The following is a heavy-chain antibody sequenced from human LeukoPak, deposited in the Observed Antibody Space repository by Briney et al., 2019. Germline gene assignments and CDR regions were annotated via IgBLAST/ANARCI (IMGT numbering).Heavy chain of an antibody. V-gene: IGHV1-18*01. CDR2: ISAYNGNT. J-gene: IGHJ4*02. Sequence: GASVKVSCKASGYTFTSYGISWVRQAPGQGLEWMGWISAYNGNTNYAQKLQGRVTMTTDTSTSTAYMELRSLRSDDTAVYYCARGPLGYCSGGSCSQVWALTNFDYWGQGTLVTVSS. CDR3: ARGPLGYCSGGSCSQVWALTNFDY. CDR1: GYTFTSYG. D-gene: IGHD2-15*01.